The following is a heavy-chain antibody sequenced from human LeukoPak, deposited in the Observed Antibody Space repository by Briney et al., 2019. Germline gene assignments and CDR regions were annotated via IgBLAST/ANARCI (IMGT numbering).Heavy chain of an antibody. V-gene: IGHV1-69*13. D-gene: IGHD3-3*01. CDR3: ARGSYYDFWSGDSSRYYYYGMDV. CDR2: IIPIFGTA. CDR1: GGTFSSYA. Sequence: SVKVSCKASGGTFSSYAISWVRQAPGQGLEWMGGIIPIFGTANYAQKFQGRVTITADESTNTAYMELSSLRSEDTAVYYCARGSYYDFWSGDSSRYYYYGMDVWGQGTTVTVSS. J-gene: IGHJ6*02.